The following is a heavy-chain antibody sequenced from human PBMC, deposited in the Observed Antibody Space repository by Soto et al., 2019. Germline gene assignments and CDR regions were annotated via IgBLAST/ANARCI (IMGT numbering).Heavy chain of an antibody. CDR1: GFTFSSYA. CDR3: ARDPWGSKGYFDY. D-gene: IGHD3-16*01. J-gene: IGHJ4*02. Sequence: PGGSLRLSCAASGFTFSSYAMHWVRQAPGKWLEWVAVISYDGSNKYYADSVKGRFTISRDNSKNTLYLQMNSLRAEDTAVYYCARDPWGSKGYFDYWGQGTLVTVSS. CDR2: ISYDGSNK. V-gene: IGHV3-30-3*01.